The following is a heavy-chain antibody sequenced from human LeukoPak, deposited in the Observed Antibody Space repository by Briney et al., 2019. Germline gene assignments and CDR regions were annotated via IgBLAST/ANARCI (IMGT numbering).Heavy chain of an antibody. CDR3: ARDPRGSRSSALKGDYSDY. CDR1: GFTFSSYS. V-gene: IGHV3-21*01. D-gene: IGHD1-26*01. CDR2: ISSSSSYI. J-gene: IGHJ4*02. Sequence: GGSLRLSCAASGFTFSSYSMSWVRQAPGKGLEWVSSISSSSSYISYAASVKGRFTISRDNAKNSLYLQMNGLRAEDTAVYYCARDPRGSRSSALKGDYSDYWGQGTLVTVSS.